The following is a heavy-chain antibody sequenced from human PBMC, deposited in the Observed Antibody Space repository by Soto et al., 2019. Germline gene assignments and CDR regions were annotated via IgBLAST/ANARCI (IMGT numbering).Heavy chain of an antibody. CDR1: GGSFSGYY. J-gene: IGHJ6*02. Sequence: SETLSLTCAVYGGSFSGYYWSWIRQPPGKGLEWIGEINHSGSTNYNPSLKSRVTISVDTSKNQFSLKLSSVTAADTAVYYCARVRGAPIYDILTGPRYYYGMDVWGQGTTVT. CDR3: ARVRGAPIYDILTGPRYYYGMDV. CDR2: INHSGST. D-gene: IGHD3-9*01. V-gene: IGHV4-34*01.